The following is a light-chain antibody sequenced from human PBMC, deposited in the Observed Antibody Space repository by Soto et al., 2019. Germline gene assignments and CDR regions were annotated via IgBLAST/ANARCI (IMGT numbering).Light chain of an antibody. CDR2: GAS. Sequence: EIVLTQSPGTLSLSPGERATLSCRASQSVGSDYLAWYQQKPGQSPRLLIYGASNRASGIPDRFSGSGSGTDFTLTVSRLDPEDFAVYYCQQYDNSPQTFGQGTKVEIK. CDR3: QQYDNSPQT. V-gene: IGKV3-20*01. J-gene: IGKJ1*01. CDR1: QSVGSDY.